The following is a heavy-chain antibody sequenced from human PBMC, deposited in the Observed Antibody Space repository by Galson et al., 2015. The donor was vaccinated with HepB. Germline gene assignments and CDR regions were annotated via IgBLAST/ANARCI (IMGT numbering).Heavy chain of an antibody. CDR2: ISYDGNTK. Sequence: SLRLSCAASGFTFSSYGMHWVRQAPGKGLEWVAVISYDGNTKYYPDSVKGRFTISRDNSKNTLYLQMNSLRAEDTAIYYCAKDLNYGDYGVRNWFDPWGQGTLVTVSS. J-gene: IGHJ5*02. CDR1: GFTFSSYG. V-gene: IGHV3-30*18. D-gene: IGHD4-17*01. CDR3: AKDLNYGDYGVRNWFDP.